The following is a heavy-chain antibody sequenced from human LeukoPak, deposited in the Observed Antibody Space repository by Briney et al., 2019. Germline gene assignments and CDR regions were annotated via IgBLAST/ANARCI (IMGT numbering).Heavy chain of an antibody. Sequence: SETLSLTCAVSGGSISSSNWWSWVRQPPGKGLEWIGEIYHSGSTNYNPSLKSRVTMSVDTSKNQFSLKLSSVTAADTAVYYCARSGDILTGYYLDDAFDIWGQGTMVTVSS. CDR2: IYHSGST. CDR1: GGSISSSNW. V-gene: IGHV4-4*02. D-gene: IGHD3-9*01. J-gene: IGHJ3*02. CDR3: ARSGDILTGYYLDDAFDI.